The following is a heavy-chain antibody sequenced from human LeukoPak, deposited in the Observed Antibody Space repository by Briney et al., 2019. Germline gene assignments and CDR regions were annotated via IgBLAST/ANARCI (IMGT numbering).Heavy chain of an antibody. CDR3: ARAPRGRDGYNPYY. J-gene: IGHJ4*02. Sequence: ETLSLTCTVSGGSISSYYWSWIRQPPGKGLEWVSLIYSVGDTYYADSVKGRFTISRDNSKNTLYLQMNSLRAEDTAVYYCARAPRGRDGYNPYYWGQGTLVTFSS. V-gene: IGHV3-53*01. CDR2: IYSVGDT. CDR1: GGSISSYY. D-gene: IGHD5-24*01.